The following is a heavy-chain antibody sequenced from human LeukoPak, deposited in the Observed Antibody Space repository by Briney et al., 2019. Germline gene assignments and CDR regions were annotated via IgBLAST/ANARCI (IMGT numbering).Heavy chain of an antibody. CDR3: ARPFAPRGFYGMDV. D-gene: IGHD5-12*01. CDR1: GGSISSGPYY. Sequence: SETLSLTCTVSGGSISSGPYYWAWIRQPPGEGLEWIGSFYYSGSTYYNPSLMSRVTISADTSKNQLSLKLNSVTAADTAVYYCARPFAPRGFYGMDVWGQGTTVTVSS. CDR2: FYYSGST. V-gene: IGHV4-39*01. J-gene: IGHJ6*02.